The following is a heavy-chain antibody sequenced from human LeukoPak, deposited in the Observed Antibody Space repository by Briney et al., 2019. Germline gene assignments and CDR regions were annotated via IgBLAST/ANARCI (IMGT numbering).Heavy chain of an antibody. CDR1: GFTFSSYA. CDR3: AKDSSGWRNYYYGMDV. J-gene: IGHJ6*02. CDR2: ISGSGGST. Sequence: GGSLRLSCAASGFTFSSYAMSWVRQAPGKGLEWVSAISGSGGSTYYADSVKGRFTISRDNSKSTLYLQMNSLRAEDTAVYYCAKDSSGWRNYYYGMDVWGQGTTVTVSS. D-gene: IGHD6-19*01. V-gene: IGHV3-23*01.